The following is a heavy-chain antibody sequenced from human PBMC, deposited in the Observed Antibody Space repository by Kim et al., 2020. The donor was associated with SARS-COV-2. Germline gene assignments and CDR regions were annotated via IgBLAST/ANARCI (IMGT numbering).Heavy chain of an antibody. CDR1: GGSFSGYY. V-gene: IGHV4-34*01. D-gene: IGHD3-16*02. J-gene: IGHJ6*01. CDR3: ARWPYYDYVWGSNHYYDMDV. Sequence: SETLSLTCAVYGGSFSGYYWSWIRQPPGKGLEWLGEINHSGSTNYNPSLKSRVTISVDTSKNQFSLKLRSVTAADTAVYYCARWPYYDYVWGSNHYYDMDVRGQGTTVTVSS. CDR2: INHSGST.